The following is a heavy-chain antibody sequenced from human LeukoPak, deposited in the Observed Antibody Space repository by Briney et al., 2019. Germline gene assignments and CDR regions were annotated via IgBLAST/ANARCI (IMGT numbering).Heavy chain of an antibody. D-gene: IGHD1-14*01. CDR3: ARDNPRSYYYYMDV. CDR1: GFTFSSYW. Sequence: GGSLRLSCAASGFTFSSYWMSWVRQAPGKGLEWVANIKQDRSEKYYVDSVKGRFTISRDNAKNPLYLQMNSLRAEDTAVYYCARDNPRSYYYYMDVWGKGTTVTVSS. V-gene: IGHV3-7*01. J-gene: IGHJ6*03. CDR2: IKQDRSEK.